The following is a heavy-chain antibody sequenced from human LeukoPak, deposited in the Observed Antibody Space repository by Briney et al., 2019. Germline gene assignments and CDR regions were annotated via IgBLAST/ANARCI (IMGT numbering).Heavy chain of an antibody. D-gene: IGHD5-24*01. CDR1: GFTFSSSW. CDR2: IKQDGSEK. Sequence: AGGSLRLSCVASGFTFSSSWMSWVRQAPGKGLEWVANIKQDGSEKSYVESVRGRFTISRDNAKNSLYLQLNSLRAEDTAVYYCAKVIIAVHGYNLGPIDYWGQGTLVTVSS. CDR3: AKVIIAVHGYNLGPIDY. V-gene: IGHV3-7*03. J-gene: IGHJ4*02.